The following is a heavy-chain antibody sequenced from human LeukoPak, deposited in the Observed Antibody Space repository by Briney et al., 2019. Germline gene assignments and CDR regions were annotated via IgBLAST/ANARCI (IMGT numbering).Heavy chain of an antibody. D-gene: IGHD4-23*01. J-gene: IGHJ4*02. V-gene: IGHV4-39*07. CDR1: GGSISSGGYS. CDR3: ARVYRLLSPVVKGDGVYYFDY. CDR2: INHSGST. Sequence: SETLSLTCAVSGGSISSGGYSWSWIRQPPGRGLEWIGKINHSGSTNYNRALKSRVTISVDTSQNQVSLKISSVTAAATAVYSGARVYRLLSPVVKGDGVYYFDYWGQGTLVTVSS.